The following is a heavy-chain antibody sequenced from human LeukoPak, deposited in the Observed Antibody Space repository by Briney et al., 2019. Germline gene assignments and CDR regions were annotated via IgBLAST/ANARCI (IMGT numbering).Heavy chain of an antibody. CDR2: ISSSSNYI. CDR1: GFTFSSYS. Sequence: PGGSLRLSCAASGFTFSSYSMNWVRQAPGKGLEWVSSISSSSNYIHYADSVKGRFTISRDNAKNSLYPQMNSLRAEDTAVYYCARGLRGDFDYWGQGTLVTVSS. V-gene: IGHV3-21*01. CDR3: ARGLRGDFDY. J-gene: IGHJ4*02. D-gene: IGHD3-16*01.